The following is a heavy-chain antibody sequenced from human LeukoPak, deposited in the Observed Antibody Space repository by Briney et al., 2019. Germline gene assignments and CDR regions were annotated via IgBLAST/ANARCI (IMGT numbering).Heavy chain of an antibody. CDR2: IYYSGST. CDR3: ARTTYYYGSGSYYYYFDY. CDR1: GGSISSYY. Sequence: PETLSLTCTVSGGSISSYYWSWIRQPPGTGLEWIGYIYYSGSTNYNPSLKSRVTISVDTSKNQFSLKLSSVTAADTAVYYCARTTYYYGSGSYYYYFDYWGQGTLVTVSS. J-gene: IGHJ4*02. D-gene: IGHD3-10*01. V-gene: IGHV4-59*01.